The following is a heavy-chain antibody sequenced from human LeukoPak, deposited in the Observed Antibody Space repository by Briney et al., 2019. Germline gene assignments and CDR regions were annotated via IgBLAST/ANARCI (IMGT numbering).Heavy chain of an antibody. J-gene: IGHJ4*02. CDR3: AREKPFYDSSGYYYPIAFDY. V-gene: IGHV3-20*04. CDR1: GFTFDDYG. D-gene: IGHD3-22*01. Sequence: GGSLRLSCAASGFTFDDYGMSWVRQAPGKGLEWVSGINWNGGSTGYADSVKGRFTIARGNAKNSLYLQMNSLRAEDTALYYCAREKPFYDSSGYYYPIAFDYWGQGTLVTVSS. CDR2: INWNGGST.